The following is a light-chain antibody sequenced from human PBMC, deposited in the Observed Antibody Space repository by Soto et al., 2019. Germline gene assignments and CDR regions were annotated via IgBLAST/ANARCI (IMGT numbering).Light chain of an antibody. V-gene: IGKV3-15*01. CDR2: GAS. CDR1: QSVSSSY. CDR3: QQYNNWPALT. J-gene: IGKJ4*01. Sequence: EILVTQSPAPLSLSPGERATLSCRASQSVSSSYLAWYQQKPGQAPRLLIYGASTRATGIPARFSGSGSGTEFTLTISSLQSEDFAVYYCQQYNNWPALTFGGGTKVAIK.